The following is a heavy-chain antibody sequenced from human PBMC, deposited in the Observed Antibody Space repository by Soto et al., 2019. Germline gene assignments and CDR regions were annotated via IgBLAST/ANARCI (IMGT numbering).Heavy chain of an antibody. CDR3: ARYYGDYVVAFDI. CDR1: GGTFSSYT. J-gene: IGHJ3*02. D-gene: IGHD4-17*01. V-gene: IGHV1-69*02. CDR2: IIPILGIA. Sequence: SVKVSCKASGGTFSSYTISWVRQAPGQGLEWMGRIIPILGIANYAQKFQGRVTITADKSTSAAYMELSSLRSEDTAVYYCARYYGDYVVAFDIWGQGTMVTVSS.